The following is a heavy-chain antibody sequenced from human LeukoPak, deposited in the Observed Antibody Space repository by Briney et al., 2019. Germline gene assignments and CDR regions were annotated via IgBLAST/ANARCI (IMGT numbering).Heavy chain of an antibody. J-gene: IGHJ4*02. D-gene: IGHD6-13*01. V-gene: IGHV4-4*07. CDR2: IYTSGIT. CDR1: GGPISRYY. Sequence: PSDTLSLTCTVSGGPISRYYWICIRRPAGKGLEWIGRIYTSGITNYNPPLKSRVTMSVDTTKNQFSLKLSSVTAADAAVYYCARDEVYSSSWYYFDYWGQGTLVTVSS. CDR3: ARDEVYSSSWYYFDY.